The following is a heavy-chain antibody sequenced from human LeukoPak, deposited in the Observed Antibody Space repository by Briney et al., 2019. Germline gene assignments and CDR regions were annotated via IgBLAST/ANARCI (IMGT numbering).Heavy chain of an antibody. J-gene: IGHJ4*02. V-gene: IGHV3-23*01. CDR2: IIGSGGST. D-gene: IGHD6-19*01. Sequence: GGSLRLSCAASEFSVGSNYMTWVRQAPGKWLEWVSGIIGSGGSTFYADSVKGRFTISRDNSKNTLYLQMNSLRVEDTAVYYCAKGGGFYSSGWYYDYWGQGTLVTVSS. CDR1: EFSVGSNY. CDR3: AKGGGFYSSGWYYDY.